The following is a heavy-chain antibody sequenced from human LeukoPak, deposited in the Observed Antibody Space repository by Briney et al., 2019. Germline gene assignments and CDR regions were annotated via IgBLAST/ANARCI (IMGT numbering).Heavy chain of an antibody. CDR1: GGSISSSSYY. CDR3: ASRYFDGHIDY. V-gene: IGHV4-39*01. D-gene: IGHD3-9*01. J-gene: IGHJ4*02. Sequence: PSETLSLTCTVSGGSISSSSYYWGWIRQPPGKGLEWIGSIYYSRSTYYNPSLKSRVTISVDTSKNQFSLKLSSVTAADTAVYYCASRYFDGHIDYWGQGTLVTVSS. CDR2: IYYSRST.